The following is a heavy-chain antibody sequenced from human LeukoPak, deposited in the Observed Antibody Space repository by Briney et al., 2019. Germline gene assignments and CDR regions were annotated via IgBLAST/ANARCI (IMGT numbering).Heavy chain of an antibody. V-gene: IGHV4-61*01. CDR3: ARGSRGYTYG. J-gene: IGHJ4*02. D-gene: IGHD5-18*01. CDR1: GASVSSGSYY. Sequence: SETLSLTCTVSGASVSSGSYYWSWIRQPPGKGLEWIGYIYYSGSTNYNPSLKSRVTISVDTTKNQFSLKLSSVTAADTAVYYCARGSRGYTYGWGQGTLVTVSS. CDR2: IYYSGST.